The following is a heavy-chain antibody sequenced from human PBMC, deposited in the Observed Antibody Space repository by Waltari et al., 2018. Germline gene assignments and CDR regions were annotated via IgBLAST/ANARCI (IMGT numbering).Heavy chain of an antibody. Sequence: QVQLVQSGAEVKKPGASVKGSCKASGYTFTSYYMHCVRQAPGQGLEWMGIINPGGGSAGYAQKLQGRVTMTRDTSTSTGKMELSSLRSEDTAVYYCARDFYDRSFPGIGGLDYWGQGTLVSVSP. V-gene: IGHV1-46*04. CDR2: INPGGGSA. J-gene: IGHJ4*02. CDR3: ARDFYDRSFPGIGGLDY. CDR1: GYTFTSYY. D-gene: IGHD3-22*01.